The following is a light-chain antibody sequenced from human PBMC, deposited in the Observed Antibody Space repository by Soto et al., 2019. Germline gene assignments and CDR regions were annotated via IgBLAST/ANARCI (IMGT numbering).Light chain of an antibody. V-gene: IGKV1-39*01. J-gene: IGKJ5*01. CDR2: AAS. CDR1: QDISNY. CDR3: QQSYSTLPIT. Sequence: DIQMTQSPSSLSASVGDRVTITCQASQDISNYLNWYRHKPGKAPTLLIYAASTLQSGVPSRFSGSGSGTDFTLTISNLQPEDFATYYCQQSYSTLPITFGQGTRLEIK.